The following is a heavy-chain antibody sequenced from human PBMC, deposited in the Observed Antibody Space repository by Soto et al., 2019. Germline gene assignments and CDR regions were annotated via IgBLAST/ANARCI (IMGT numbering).Heavy chain of an antibody. D-gene: IGHD3-3*01. V-gene: IGHV3-30*18. CDR3: AKDGADFWAGGMDV. Sequence: QVQLVESGGGVVQPGRSLRLSCAASGFTFSSYGMHWVRQAPGKGLEWVAVISYDGSNKYYADSVQGRFTISRDNSKNTLYLQMNSLRAEDTAVYYCAKDGADFWAGGMDVWGQGTTVTVSS. CDR2: ISYDGSNK. CDR1: GFTFSSYG. J-gene: IGHJ6*02.